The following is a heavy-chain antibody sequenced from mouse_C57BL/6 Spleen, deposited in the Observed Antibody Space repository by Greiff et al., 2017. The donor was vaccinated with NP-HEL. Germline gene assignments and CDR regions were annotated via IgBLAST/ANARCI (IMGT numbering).Heavy chain of an antibody. J-gene: IGHJ1*03. CDR1: GYTFTSYW. V-gene: IGHV1-72*01. CDR2: IDPNSGGT. Sequence: QVQLQQPGAELVKPGASVKLSCKASGYTFTSYWMHWVKQRPGRGLEWIGRIDPNSGGTKYNEKFKSKATLTVGKPSSTAYMQLSSLTSEDSAVYYCARRGTTVVAHWYFDVWGTGTTVTVSS. D-gene: IGHD1-1*01. CDR3: ARRGTTVVAHWYFDV.